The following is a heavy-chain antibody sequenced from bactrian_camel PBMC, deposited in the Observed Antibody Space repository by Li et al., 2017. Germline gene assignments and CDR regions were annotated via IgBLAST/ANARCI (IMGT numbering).Heavy chain of an antibody. CDR1: GFTYSPRC. CDR2: RDRDGHT. D-gene: IGHD2*01. CDR3: AADRTSVCTYNPGY. V-gene: IGHV3S55*01. Sequence: VQLVESGGGSVQAGGALRLSCAASGFTYSPRCVGWYRQAPGKEREGVAIRDRDGHTRYADSVKGRFTISRDNAKNTLYLQMNSLNPEDTAMYYCAADRTSVCTYNPGYWGQGTQVTVS. J-gene: IGHJ4*01.